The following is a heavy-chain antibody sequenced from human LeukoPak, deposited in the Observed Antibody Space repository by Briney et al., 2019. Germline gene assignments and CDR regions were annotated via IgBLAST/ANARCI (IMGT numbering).Heavy chain of an antibody. CDR3: ARITDRTIFGEIMHGFDI. CDR2: IYYNGRT. J-gene: IGHJ3*02. CDR1: GDSINNNNYY. Sequence: SETLSLTCTVSGDSINNNNYYWGWIRQPPGKGLEWIGNIYYNGRTYYSPSLKSRGTISVDTSNNQFSLKLSSVTAADTAVYYCARITDRTIFGEIMHGFDIWGQGTPVTVSS. D-gene: IGHD3-3*01. V-gene: IGHV4-39*01.